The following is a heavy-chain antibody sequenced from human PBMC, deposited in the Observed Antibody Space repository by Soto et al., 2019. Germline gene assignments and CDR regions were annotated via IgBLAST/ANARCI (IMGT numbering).Heavy chain of an antibody. CDR2: INHSGST. CDR1: GGSFSGYY. CDR3: ARVHVMVVAGSTFDY. V-gene: IGHV4-34*01. Sequence: SETLSLTCAVYGGSFSGYYWSWIRQPPGKGLEWIGEINHSGSTNYNPYLKSRITISVDTSNNPFTLKLTSVTAADTAVYYCARVHVMVVAGSTFDYWGHGTLVTVSS. J-gene: IGHJ4*01. D-gene: IGHD6-19*01.